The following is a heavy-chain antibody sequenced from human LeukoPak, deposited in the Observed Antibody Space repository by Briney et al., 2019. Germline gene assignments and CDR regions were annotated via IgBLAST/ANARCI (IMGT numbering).Heavy chain of an antibody. CDR3: AAKILGSAPFDF. V-gene: IGHV3-23*01. CDR1: GFTFSTYG. J-gene: IGHJ4*02. CDR2: IGATGGLI. D-gene: IGHD3-10*01. Sequence: GGSLRLSCAASGFTFSTYGMAWVRQVPGNRLEWVSSIGATGGLISYADSVKGRFTVPSSEKTFYLQMNSLRAEDTAVYFCAAKILGSAPFDFWGQGTLVTVSA.